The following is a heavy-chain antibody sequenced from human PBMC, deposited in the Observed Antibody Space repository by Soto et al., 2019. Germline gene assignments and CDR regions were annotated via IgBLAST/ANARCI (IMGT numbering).Heavy chain of an antibody. CDR2: IYSSGST. CDR3: ASQISGYVKY. J-gene: IGHJ4*02. D-gene: IGHD5-12*01. V-gene: IGHV4-39*01. Sequence: PSETLSLTCTVSGDSISSSTYSWVWIRQPPGKGLEWIATIYSSGSTFYNPSLNSRVTISVDTSKNQFSLKLSSVTAADTDVYYCASQISGYVKYWGQGTLVTVSS. CDR1: GDSISSSTYS.